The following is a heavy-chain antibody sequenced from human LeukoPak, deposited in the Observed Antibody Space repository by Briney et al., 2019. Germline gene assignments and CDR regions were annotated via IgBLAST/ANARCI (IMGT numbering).Heavy chain of an antibody. CDR3: ARDRGGYSRSNGDY. Sequence: AGVHVSCKASVYTFTSYCISGLGQAPARGVEGMGWISAYKGNTKYAQKLQGRVTMTTDTSTSTAYMELRSLRSDDTAVYYCARDRGGYSRSNGDYWGQGTLVTVSS. J-gene: IGHJ4*02. D-gene: IGHD6-13*01. CDR2: ISAYKGNT. V-gene: IGHV1-18*01. CDR1: VYTFTSYC.